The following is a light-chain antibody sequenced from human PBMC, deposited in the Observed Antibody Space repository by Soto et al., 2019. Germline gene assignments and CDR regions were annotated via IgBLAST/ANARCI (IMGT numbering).Light chain of an antibody. J-gene: IGLJ3*02. CDR2: SND. CDR1: TSNIGSNT. Sequence: QSVLTQPPSASGTPGQRVTISCSGGTSNIGSNTVNWYQQLPGTAPKLLIYSNDQRPSGVPDRFSGSKSGPSASLAISGLQSEDEADYYCAAWDASLPGWVFGGGTKVTVL. V-gene: IGLV1-44*01. CDR3: AAWDASLPGWV.